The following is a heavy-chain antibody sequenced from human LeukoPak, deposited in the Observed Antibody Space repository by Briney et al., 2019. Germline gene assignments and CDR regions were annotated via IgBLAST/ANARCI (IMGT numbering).Heavy chain of an antibody. CDR1: GFTFSSYS. CDR2: ISSSSSNI. D-gene: IGHD3-10*01. CDR3: ARGPSYYYGSGTNWYFDL. Sequence: GGSLRLSCAASGFTFSSYSMNWVRQAPGKGLEWVSSISSSSSNIYYADSVKGRFTISRDNAKNSLYLQMNSLRAEDTALYYCARGPSYYYGSGTNWYFDLWGRGTLVTVSS. J-gene: IGHJ2*01. V-gene: IGHV3-21*04.